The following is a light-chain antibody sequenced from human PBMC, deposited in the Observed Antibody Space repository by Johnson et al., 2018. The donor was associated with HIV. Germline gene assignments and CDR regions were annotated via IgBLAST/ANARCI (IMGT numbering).Light chain of an antibody. CDR1: SSNIGNNY. Sequence: SVLTQPPSVSAAPGQKVTIPCSGSSSNIGNNYVSWYQELPGTAPKLLIYDNNKRPSGIPDRFSGSKSGTSATLGITGLQTGDEAVYYCGIWESSLSAYVFGTGTKVTVL. J-gene: IGLJ1*01. CDR2: DNN. CDR3: GIWESSLSAYV. V-gene: IGLV1-51*01.